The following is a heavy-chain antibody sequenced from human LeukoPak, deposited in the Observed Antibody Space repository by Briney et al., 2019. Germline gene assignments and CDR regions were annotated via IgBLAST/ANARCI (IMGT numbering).Heavy chain of an antibody. D-gene: IGHD3-10*01. CDR1: GFTFSHYM. Sequence: GGSLRLSCAVSGFTFSHYMMTWVRQAPGEGLEWVANMRTDGSVVQYADSVKGRFTISRDNAKNSLFLQMNSVRAEDKAVYYCARDKDFTIDYWGQGTLVTVSS. J-gene: IGHJ4*02. V-gene: IGHV3-7*01. CDR2: MRTDGSVV. CDR3: ARDKDFTIDY.